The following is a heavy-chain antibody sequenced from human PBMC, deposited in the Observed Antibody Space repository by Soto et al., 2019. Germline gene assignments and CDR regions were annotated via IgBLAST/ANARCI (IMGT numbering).Heavy chain of an antibody. CDR3: ARQVGGWAPWYFNY. D-gene: IGHD6-19*01. CDR1: GGSISSYY. Sequence: SETLSLTCTVSGGSISSYYWSWIRQPPGKGLEWIGYIYYSGSTNYNPSLKSRVTISVDTSKNQFSLKLSSVTAADTDVYYCARQVGGWAPWYFNYWGQGALVTVSS. J-gene: IGHJ4*02. CDR2: IYYSGST. V-gene: IGHV4-59*08.